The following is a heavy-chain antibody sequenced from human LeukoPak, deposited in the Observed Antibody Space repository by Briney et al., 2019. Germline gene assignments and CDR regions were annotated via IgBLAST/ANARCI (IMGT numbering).Heavy chain of an antibody. Sequence: GESLKISCKGSGYSFTSYWIGWVRQMPGKGLEWMGIIYPGDSDTRYSPSFQGQVTISADKSISTAYLQWSSLKASDTAMYYCAGIPPPVAAPYAFDIWGQGTMVTVSS. D-gene: IGHD6-6*01. J-gene: IGHJ3*02. CDR1: GYSFTSYW. CDR3: AGIPPPVAAPYAFDI. CDR2: IYPGDSDT. V-gene: IGHV5-51*01.